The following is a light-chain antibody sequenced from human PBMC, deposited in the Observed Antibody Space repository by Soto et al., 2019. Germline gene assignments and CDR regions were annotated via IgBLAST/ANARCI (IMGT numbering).Light chain of an antibody. V-gene: IGKV1-5*03. CDR3: QQYNRQYT. CDR1: QSISSW. Sequence: DIQMTQSPSTLSASVGDTVTITCRDSQSISSWLAWYQQKPGKAPKLLIYKASSLESGVPSRFSGSGSGTEFTLTISSLQPDDFATYYCQQYNRQYTFGQGTKLEIK. CDR2: KAS. J-gene: IGKJ2*01.